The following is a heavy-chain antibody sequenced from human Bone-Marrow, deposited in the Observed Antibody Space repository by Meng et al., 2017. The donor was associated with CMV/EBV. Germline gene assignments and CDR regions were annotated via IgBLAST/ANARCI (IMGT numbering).Heavy chain of an antibody. V-gene: IGHV5-51*01. CDR3: ARLGGSYYKGFDY. Sequence: KVSCKASGYTFTSYYMHWVRQAPGQGLEWMGIIYPGDSDTRYSPSFQGQVTISADKSISTAYLQWSSLKASDTAMYYCARLGGSYYKGFDYWGQGTLVTVSS. J-gene: IGHJ4*02. D-gene: IGHD1-26*01. CDR2: IYPGDSDT. CDR1: GYTFTSYY.